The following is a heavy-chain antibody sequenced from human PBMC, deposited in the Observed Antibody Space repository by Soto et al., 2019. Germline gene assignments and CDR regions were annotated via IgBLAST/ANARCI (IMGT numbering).Heavy chain of an antibody. V-gene: IGHV3-33*01. Sequence: QVQLVESGGGVVQPGRSLRLSCAASGFTFSSYGMHWVRQAPGKGLEWVAVIWYDGSNKYYADSVKGRFTISRDNSKNTLYLQMNSLRAEDTAVYYCARDHNYCSGGSCYGYYYYYYMDVWGKGTTVTVSS. CDR2: IWYDGSNK. J-gene: IGHJ6*03. D-gene: IGHD2-15*01. CDR1: GFTFSSYG. CDR3: ARDHNYCSGGSCYGYYYYYYMDV.